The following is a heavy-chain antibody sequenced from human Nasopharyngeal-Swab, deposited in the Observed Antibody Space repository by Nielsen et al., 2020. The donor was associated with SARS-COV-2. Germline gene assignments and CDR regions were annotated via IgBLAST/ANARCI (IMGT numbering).Heavy chain of an antibody. CDR2: INPNSGGT. Sequence: ASVKASCKASGYTFTGYYMHWVRQAPGQGLEWMGRINPNSGGTNYAQKFQGRVTMTRDTSISTAYVELSRLRADDTAVYYCARDSARYPGGMDVWGQGTTVTVSS. V-gene: IGHV1-2*06. D-gene: IGHD3-10*01. CDR1: GYTFTGYY. CDR3: ARDSARYPGGMDV. J-gene: IGHJ6*02.